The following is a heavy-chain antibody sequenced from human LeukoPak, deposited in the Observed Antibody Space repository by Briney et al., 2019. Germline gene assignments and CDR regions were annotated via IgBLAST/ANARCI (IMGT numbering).Heavy chain of an antibody. CDR1: SGFSTHYY. CDR2: VSDTGRT. CDR3: TKGYYEPFDV. Sequence: PSETLSLTCTVSSGFSTHYYWNWIRQPPGKALEWIGCVSDTGRTTYNPSLKSRLTISVDTPKRQFSLTLTSLTAADTAVYYCTKGYYEPFDVWGQGIPVTVSS. D-gene: IGHD3-16*01. J-gene: IGHJ4*02. V-gene: IGHV4-59*01.